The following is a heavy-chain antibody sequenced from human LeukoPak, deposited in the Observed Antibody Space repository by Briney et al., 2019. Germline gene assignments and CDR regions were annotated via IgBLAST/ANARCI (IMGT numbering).Heavy chain of an antibody. D-gene: IGHD3-10*01. CDR2: IYYSGST. CDR1: GGSISSSSYY. Sequence: PSETLSLTCTVSGGSISSSSYYWGWIRQPPGKGLEWIGSIYYSGSTYYKPSLKSRVTISVDTSKNQFSLKLSSVTAADTAVYYCAREPRPYYGSGSSIDYWGQGTLVTVSS. J-gene: IGHJ4*02. V-gene: IGHV4-39*07. CDR3: AREPRPYYGSGSSIDY.